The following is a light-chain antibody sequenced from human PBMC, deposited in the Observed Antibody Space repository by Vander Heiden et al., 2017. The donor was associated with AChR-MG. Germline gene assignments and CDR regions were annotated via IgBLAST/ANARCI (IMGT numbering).Light chain of an antibody. CDR1: QSISSW. V-gene: IGKV1-5*03. CDR2: KAS. CDR3: QQENSYPST. J-gene: IGKJ2*01. Sequence: DIQMTQSPSTLSASVGDRVTITCRASQSISSWLAWYQQKPGKAPKLLLYKASSLVSGVPSTFSGSGSGTEFTLTIISRQPADFATSYCQQENSYPSTFGQGTKLEIK.